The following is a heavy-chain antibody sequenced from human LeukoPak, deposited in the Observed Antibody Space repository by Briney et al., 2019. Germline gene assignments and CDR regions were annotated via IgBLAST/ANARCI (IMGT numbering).Heavy chain of an antibody. J-gene: IGHJ5*02. Sequence: KVSCKVSGYTLTELSMHWVRQAPGKGLEWMGIIYPGDSDTRYSPSFQGQVTISADKSISTAYLQWSSLKASDTAMYYCARLRIAAAATNWFDPWGQGTLVTVSS. V-gene: IGHV5-51*01. D-gene: IGHD6-13*01. CDR1: GYTLTELS. CDR2: IYPGDSDT. CDR3: ARLRIAAAATNWFDP.